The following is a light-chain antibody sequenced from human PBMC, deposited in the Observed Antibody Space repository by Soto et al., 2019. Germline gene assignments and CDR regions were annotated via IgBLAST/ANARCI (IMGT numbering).Light chain of an antibody. CDR3: QQYYSDPLT. CDR2: AAS. CDR1: QGISSY. V-gene: IGKV1-8*01. Sequence: AIRMTQSPSSFSASTGDRVTITCRASQGISSYLAWYQQKPGKAPKLLIYAASTLQSGVPSRFSGSGSGTDFTLTLSCLQSEDFATYYCQQYYSDPLTFGGGTKVEI. J-gene: IGKJ4*01.